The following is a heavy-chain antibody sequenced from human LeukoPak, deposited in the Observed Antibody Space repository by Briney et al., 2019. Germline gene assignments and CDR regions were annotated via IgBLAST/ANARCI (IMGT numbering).Heavy chain of an antibody. V-gene: IGHV1-8*01. D-gene: IGHD2-15*01. CDR2: MNPNSGNT. Sequence: ASVKVSCKASGYTFTSYDINWVRQATGQGLEWMGWMNPNSGNTGYAQKFQGRVTMTRNTSISTAYMELSSLRSEDTAVYYCARRVGYCSGGDCYHIDYWGQGTLVTVSS. CDR3: ARRVGYCSGGDCYHIDY. J-gene: IGHJ4*02. CDR1: GYTFTSYD.